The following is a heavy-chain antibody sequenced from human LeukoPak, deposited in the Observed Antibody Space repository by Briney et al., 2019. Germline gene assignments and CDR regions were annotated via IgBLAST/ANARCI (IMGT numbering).Heavy chain of an antibody. V-gene: IGHV1-46*01. Sequence: GASVKVSCKASGYTFTSYYMHWVRQAPGQGLEWMGIINPGGGSTSYAQKFQGRVTMTRDMSTSTVYMELSSLTSEDTAVYYCARAAKITYSYDSSGDHYDYWGQGTLVTVSS. J-gene: IGHJ4*02. D-gene: IGHD3-22*01. CDR1: GYTFTSYY. CDR2: INPGGGST. CDR3: ARAAKITYSYDSSGDHYDY.